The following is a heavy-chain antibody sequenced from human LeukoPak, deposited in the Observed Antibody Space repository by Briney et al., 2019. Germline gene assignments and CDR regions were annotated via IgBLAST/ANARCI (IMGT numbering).Heavy chain of an antibody. CDR3: ARERLGTFDH. Sequence: SETLSLTCTVSGGSISSGSYYWSWIRQPAGKGLEWIGRIYTSGSTNYNPSLKSRVTISVDTSKNQFSLKLSSVAAADTAVYYCARERLGTFDHWGQGTLVTVSS. CDR2: IYTSGST. V-gene: IGHV4-61*02. CDR1: GGSISSGSYY. J-gene: IGHJ4*02. D-gene: IGHD1-1*01.